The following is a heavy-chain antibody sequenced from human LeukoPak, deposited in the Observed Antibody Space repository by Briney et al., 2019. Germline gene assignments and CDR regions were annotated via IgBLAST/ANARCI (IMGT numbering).Heavy chain of an antibody. V-gene: IGHV1-69*13. D-gene: IGHD5-18*01. J-gene: IGHJ4*02. CDR1: GGTFSSYA. CDR3: AKQRYSYGQYYFDY. CDR2: IIPIFGTA. Sequence: ASVKVSCKASGGTFSSYAISWVRQAPGQGLEWMGGIIPIFGTANYAQKFQGRVTITADESTSTAYMELSSLRSEDTAVYYCAKQRYSYGQYYFDYWGQGTLVTVSS.